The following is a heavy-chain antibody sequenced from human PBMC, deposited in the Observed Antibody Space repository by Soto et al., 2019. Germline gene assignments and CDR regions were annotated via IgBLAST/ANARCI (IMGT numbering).Heavy chain of an antibody. V-gene: IGHV3-66*01. CDR1: GFTVSTNF. J-gene: IGHJ6*02. Sequence: EVQLVESGGGLVQPGGSLRLSCAASGFTVSTNFMTWVRQAPGKGLEWVSVIYSGGSTFYADSVKGRFTITRDNSKNTVYFQMISLRVEDTAVYYCARARMQLWPNYYDDGLDVWGQGTTVTVSS. CDR2: IYSGGST. D-gene: IGHD5-18*01. CDR3: ARARMQLWPNYYDDGLDV.